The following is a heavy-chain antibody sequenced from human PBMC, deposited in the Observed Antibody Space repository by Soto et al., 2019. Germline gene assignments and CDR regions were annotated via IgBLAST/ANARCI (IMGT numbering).Heavy chain of an antibody. CDR1: GFTFSSYA. CDR3: ARDPVRESSYDIVTGYYTYCVDF. J-gene: IGHJ4*02. Sequence: GGSLRLSCAASGFTFSSYAMSWVRQAPGKGLEWVSAISGSGGSTYYADSVKGRFTISRDNSKNTLYVQMNSLRAEDTAVYYCARDPVRESSYDIVTGYYTYCVDFWGQGTLVTVSS. V-gene: IGHV3-23*01. D-gene: IGHD3-9*01. CDR2: ISGSGGST.